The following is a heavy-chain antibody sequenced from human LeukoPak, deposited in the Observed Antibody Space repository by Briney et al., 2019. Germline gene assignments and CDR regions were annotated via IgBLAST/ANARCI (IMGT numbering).Heavy chain of an antibody. V-gene: IGHV4-39*01. CDR1: GGSISTSSYY. D-gene: IGHD6-13*01. CDR3: ARRGGTAAGNYFDY. CDR2: IYYSGST. Sequence: SETLSLTCTVSGGSISTSSYYWGRIRQPPGKGLEWIGNIYYSGSTHYNPSLKSRVTTSIDTSKNQFSLEVSSVTAADTAVYFCARRGGTAAGNYFDYWGQGILVTVSS. J-gene: IGHJ4*02.